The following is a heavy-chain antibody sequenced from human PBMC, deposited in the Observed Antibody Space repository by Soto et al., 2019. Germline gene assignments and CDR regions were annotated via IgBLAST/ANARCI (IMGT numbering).Heavy chain of an antibody. CDR2: IYYSGST. Sequence: PSETLSLTCTVSGGSISSYYWSWIRQPPGKGLEWIGYIYYSGSTNYNPSLKSRVTISVDTSKNQFSLKLSSVTAADTAVYYCARGHGHFYWLTPSAYWGQVTLVTVSS. D-gene: IGHD3-9*01. J-gene: IGHJ4*02. CDR3: ARGHGHFYWLTPSAY. V-gene: IGHV4-59*01. CDR1: GGSISSYY.